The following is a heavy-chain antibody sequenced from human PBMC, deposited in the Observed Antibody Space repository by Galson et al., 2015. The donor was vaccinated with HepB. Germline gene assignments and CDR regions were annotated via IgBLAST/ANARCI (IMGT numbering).Heavy chain of an antibody. Sequence: SLRLSCAASGFTFSSYWMHWVRQAPGKGLVWVSRINSDGSSTSYADSVKGRFTISRDNSKNTLNLQMNSLRVEDTAVYYCAKDGQYNSGQKLDYWGQGTLVTVSS. V-gene: IGHV3-74*01. D-gene: IGHD6-19*01. CDR3: AKDGQYNSGQKLDY. CDR2: INSDGSST. J-gene: IGHJ4*02. CDR1: GFTFSSYW.